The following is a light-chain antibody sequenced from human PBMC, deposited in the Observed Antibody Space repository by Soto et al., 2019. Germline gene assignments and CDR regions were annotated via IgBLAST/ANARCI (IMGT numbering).Light chain of an antibody. CDR2: GVR. J-gene: IGLJ2*01. CDR3: TSSTSIDTRV. Sequence: QSVLTQPASVSGSPGQSITISCTGTSLDVGGYNFVSWYQQHPGKVPKPMIYGVRNRPSGVSHHFSGSKSGNTASLTISGLQAEDEADYYCTSSTSIDTRVFGGGTKLTVL. V-gene: IGLV2-14*01. CDR1: SLDVGGYNF.